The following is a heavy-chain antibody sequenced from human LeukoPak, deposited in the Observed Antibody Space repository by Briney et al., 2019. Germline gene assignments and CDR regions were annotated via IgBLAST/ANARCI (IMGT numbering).Heavy chain of an antibody. CDR2: ISGSGGST. CDR3: VREDTPATANY. CDR1: GFTFSSYA. V-gene: IGHV3-23*01. Sequence: GGSLRLSCAASGFTFSSYAMSWVRQAPGKGLEWVSAISGSGGSTYYADSVTGRFTISRDNSKDTLFLQMHSLRPGDTAVYYCVREDTPATANYWGQGTLVTISS. J-gene: IGHJ4*02. D-gene: IGHD2-21*02.